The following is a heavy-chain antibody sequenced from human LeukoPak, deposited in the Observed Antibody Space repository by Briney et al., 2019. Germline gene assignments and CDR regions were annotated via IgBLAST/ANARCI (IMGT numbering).Heavy chain of an antibody. CDR3: ARENVRDFWSGYYPTGNYYYYYGMDV. Sequence: GASVKVSCKASGYTFTSYYMHWVRQAPGQGLEWMGIINPSGGSTSYAQKFQGRVTMTRDTSTSTVYMELSSLRSEDTAVYYCARENVRDFWSGYYPTGNYYYYYGMDVWGQGTTVTVSS. D-gene: IGHD3-3*01. CDR1: GYTFTSYY. CDR2: INPSGGST. J-gene: IGHJ6*02. V-gene: IGHV1-46*01.